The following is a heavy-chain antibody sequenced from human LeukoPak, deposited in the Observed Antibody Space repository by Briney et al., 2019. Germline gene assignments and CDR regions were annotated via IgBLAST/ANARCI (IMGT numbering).Heavy chain of an antibody. J-gene: IGHJ4*02. CDR1: GYTFTSYG. CDR2: ISAYNGNT. V-gene: IGHV1-18*01. CDR3: ARALGGYDSSGYYV. D-gene: IGHD3-22*01. Sequence: ASVKVSYKASGYTFTSYGISWVRQAPGQGLEWMGWISAYNGNTNYAQKLQGRVTMTTDTSTSTAYMELRSLRSDDTAVYYCARALGGYDSSGYYVWGQGTLVTVSS.